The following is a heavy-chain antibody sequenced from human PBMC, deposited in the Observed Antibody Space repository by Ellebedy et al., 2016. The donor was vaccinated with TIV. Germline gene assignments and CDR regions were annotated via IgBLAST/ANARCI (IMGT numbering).Heavy chain of an antibody. CDR3: ARWIVVAGGFDY. CDR1: GGSLSGYY. Sequence: MPSETLSLTCAVYGGSLSGYYWSWIRQPPGKGLEWIGEINHSGSTNYNSSLKSRVTISLDTSKNQFSLKLISVTAADTAVYYCARWIVVAGGFDYWGQGTLVTVSS. J-gene: IGHJ4*02. D-gene: IGHD6-19*01. CDR2: INHSGST. V-gene: IGHV4-34*01.